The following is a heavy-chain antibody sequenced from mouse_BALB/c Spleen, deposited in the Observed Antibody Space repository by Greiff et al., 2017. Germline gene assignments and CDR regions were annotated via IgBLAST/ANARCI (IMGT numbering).Heavy chain of an antibody. CDR2: ISCYNGAT. CDR3: ARGLPFAY. CDR1: GYSFTGYY. D-gene: IGHD2-4*01. V-gene: IGHV1S34*01. Sequence: LVKTGASVKISCKASGYSFTGYYMHWVKQSHGKSLEWIGYISCYNGATSYNQKFKGKATFTVDTSSSTAYMQLSSLTSEDTAVYFCARGLPFAYWGQGTLVTVSA. J-gene: IGHJ3*01.